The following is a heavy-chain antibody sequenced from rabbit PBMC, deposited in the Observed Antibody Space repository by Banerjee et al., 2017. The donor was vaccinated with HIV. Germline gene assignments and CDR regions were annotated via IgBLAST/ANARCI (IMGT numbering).Heavy chain of an antibody. CDR1: GSTLSRYY. CDR3: ARDLAGVIGWNFKL. Sequence: QEQLEESGGGLVQPEGSLTLTCTASGSTLSRYYICWVRQAPGKGLEWIACIGTGSGTTYYATWAKGRFTISRSTSLNTVDLKMTSLTAADTATYFCARDLAGVIGWNFKLWGQGTLVTVS. J-gene: IGHJ4*01. V-gene: IGHV1S43*01. D-gene: IGHD4-1*01. CDR2: IGTGSGTT.